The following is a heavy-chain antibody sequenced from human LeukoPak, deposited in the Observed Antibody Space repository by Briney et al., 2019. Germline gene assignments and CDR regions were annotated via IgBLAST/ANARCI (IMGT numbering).Heavy chain of an antibody. D-gene: IGHD4-17*01. CDR3: ARGRWTATETTYYLDY. J-gene: IGHJ4*02. CDR2: INAGNGRT. CDR1: GYSFSDYA. V-gene: IGHV1-3*01. Sequence: ASVKVSCKASGYSFSDYAVQWVRQAPGQRLGWMGWINAGNGRTEYSQNFQGRATITRDRSANTAYMELSSLRSEDTSIYYCARGRWTATETTYYLDYWGQGTLVTVSS.